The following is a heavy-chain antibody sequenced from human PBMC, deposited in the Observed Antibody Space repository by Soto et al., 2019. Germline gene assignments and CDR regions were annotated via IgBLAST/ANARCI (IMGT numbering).Heavy chain of an antibody. J-gene: IGHJ6*02. V-gene: IGHV3-21*01. CDR1: GFTFSSYS. CDR2: ISSSSSYI. D-gene: IGHD3-3*01. Sequence: GGSLRLSCAASGFTFSSYSTNWVRQAPGKGLEWVSSISSSSSYIYYADSVKGRFTISRDNAKNSLYLQMNSLRAEDTAVYYCARDQTLLRFLEWLPNGMDVWGQGTTVTVSS. CDR3: ARDQTLLRFLEWLPNGMDV.